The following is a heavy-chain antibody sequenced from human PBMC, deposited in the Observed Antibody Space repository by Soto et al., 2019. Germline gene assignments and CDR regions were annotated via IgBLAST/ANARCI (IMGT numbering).Heavy chain of an antibody. D-gene: IGHD3-16*02. J-gene: IGHJ4*02. CDR3: NYDYIWGSYRYIPQPRVSG. V-gene: IGHV3-21*01. Sequence: KPGGSLRLSCAASGFSFSSYSMAWVRQAPGKGLEWVSSITGSSIYIYYADSLKGRFTISRDTAKNSLSLQMHGLTAEDTAVYYCNYDYIWGSYRYIPQPRVSGWGQGTLVTVSS. CDR2: ITGSSIYI. CDR1: GFSFSSYS.